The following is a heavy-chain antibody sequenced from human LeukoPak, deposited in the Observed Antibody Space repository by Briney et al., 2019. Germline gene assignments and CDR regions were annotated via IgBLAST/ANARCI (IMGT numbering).Heavy chain of an antibody. CDR2: MNPNSGNT. CDR1: GYTFTSCD. CDR3: ARGSADSSSDFDY. J-gene: IGHJ4*02. Sequence: ASVKVSCKASGYTFTSCDINWVRQATGQGLEWMGWMNPNSGNTGYAQKFQGRVTITRNTSISTAYMELSSLRSEDTAVYYCARGSADSSSDFDYWGQGTLVTVSS. D-gene: IGHD6-6*01. V-gene: IGHV1-8*03.